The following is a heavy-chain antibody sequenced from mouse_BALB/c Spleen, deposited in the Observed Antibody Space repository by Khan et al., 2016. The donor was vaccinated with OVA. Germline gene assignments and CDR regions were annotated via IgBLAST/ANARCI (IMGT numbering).Heavy chain of an antibody. Sequence: QIQLVQSGAELAKPGASVKMSCKASGYTFTTYWMHWVKQRPGQGLEWIGYIKPTSGFTDYNQKFKEKATLTADKSSSTAYMQLSSLTSDDSAVYYCARDRIDYWGQGTTLTVSS. CDR3: ARDRIDY. V-gene: IGHV1-7*01. CDR2: IKPTSGFT. J-gene: IGHJ2*01. CDR1: GYTFTTYW.